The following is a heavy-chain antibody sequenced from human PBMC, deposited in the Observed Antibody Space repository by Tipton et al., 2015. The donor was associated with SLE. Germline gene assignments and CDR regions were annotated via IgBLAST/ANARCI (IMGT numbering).Heavy chain of an antibody. Sequence: TLSLTCTVSGGSISSYYWSWIRQPPGKGLEWIGYIYYSGSTNYNPSLKSRVTISVDTSKNQFSLKLSSVTAADTAVYYCARLDYYYRRGNYFDYGAQGTLFTFSS. J-gene: IGHJ4*02. CDR2: IYYSGST. CDR3: ARLDYYYRRGNYFDY. V-gene: IGHV4-59*01. D-gene: IGHD3-22*01. CDR1: GGSISSYY.